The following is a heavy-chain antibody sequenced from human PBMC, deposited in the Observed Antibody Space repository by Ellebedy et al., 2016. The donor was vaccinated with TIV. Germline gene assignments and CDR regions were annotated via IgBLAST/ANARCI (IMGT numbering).Heavy chain of an antibody. J-gene: IGHJ2*01. Sequence: ASVKVSCXASGYTFTGYYMHWVRQTPGQGLEWMGWINPNSGGTNYAQKFQGWVTMTRDTSISTAYMELSRLRSEDTAVYYCATDSGVGLSVVPAARGFRGWDLWGRGTLVTVSS. V-gene: IGHV1-2*04. CDR3: ATDSGVGLSVVPAARGFRGWDL. D-gene: IGHD2-2*01. CDR1: GYTFTGYY. CDR2: INPNSGGT.